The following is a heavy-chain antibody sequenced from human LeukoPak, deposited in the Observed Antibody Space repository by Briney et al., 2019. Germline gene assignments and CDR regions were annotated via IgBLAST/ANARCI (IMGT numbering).Heavy chain of an antibody. Sequence: PGGSLRLSCAASGFTFSSYCMHWVRQAPGKGLEWVAFIRYDGSNYYYADSVKGRFTISRDNSKDTLYLQMNSLRAEDTAVYYCARSGYSPYVAFDIWGQGTMVTVSS. CDR2: IRYDGSNY. V-gene: IGHV3-30*02. CDR1: GFTFSSYC. J-gene: IGHJ3*02. CDR3: ARSGYSPYVAFDI. D-gene: IGHD3-3*01.